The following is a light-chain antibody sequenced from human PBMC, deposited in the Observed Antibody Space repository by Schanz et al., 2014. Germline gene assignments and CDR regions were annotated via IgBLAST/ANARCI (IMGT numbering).Light chain of an antibody. V-gene: IGLV2-14*01. CDR2: DVS. CDR3: RSYTTSSTLQV. Sequence: QSALTQPASVSGSPGQSITISCTGTSSDVGRYTYVSWFQQHPGKAPKLLIYDVSNRFSGVSDRFSGSKSGNTASLTISGLQAEDEADYYCRSYTTSSTLQVFGGGTKVTVL. CDR1: SSDVGRYTY. J-gene: IGLJ3*02.